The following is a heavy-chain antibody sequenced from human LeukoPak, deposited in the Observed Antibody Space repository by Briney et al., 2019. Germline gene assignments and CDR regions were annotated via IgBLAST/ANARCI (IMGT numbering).Heavy chain of an antibody. CDR1: GVSITSFY. D-gene: IGHD2-15*01. J-gene: IGHJ4*02. V-gene: IGHV4-59*08. CDR2: IYFSGST. CDR3: ASTGYCIGGSCYSNYFDH. Sequence: SETLSLTCTVSGVSITSFYWSWIRQPPGKGLEWIGYIYFSGSTNYNPSLTSRVSVSLDTAKNQVSLKLSSVSAADTAVYYCASTGYCIGGSCYSNYFDHWGQGTLVTVSS.